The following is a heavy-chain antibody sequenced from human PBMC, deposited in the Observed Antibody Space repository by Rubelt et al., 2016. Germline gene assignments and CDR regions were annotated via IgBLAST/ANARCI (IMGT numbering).Heavy chain of an antibody. CDR1: GGSVSSGSYY. Sequence: QVQLQESGPGLVKPSETLSLTCTVSGGSVSSGSYYWSWIRQHPGKGLEWIGYIYYSGSTYYNPSPQSRVTMSVDTSKNQFSLKLSSVTAADTAVYYCARGRGTTVDAFDIWGQGTMVTVSS. CDR2: IYYSGST. V-gene: IGHV4-31*03. CDR3: ARGRGTTVDAFDI. J-gene: IGHJ3*02. D-gene: IGHD1-7*01.